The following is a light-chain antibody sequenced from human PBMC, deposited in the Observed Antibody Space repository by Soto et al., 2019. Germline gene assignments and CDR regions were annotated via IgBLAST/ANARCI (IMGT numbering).Light chain of an antibody. CDR1: QTVFSN. CDR3: QQYNNWSRP. CDR2: GAS. V-gene: IGKV3-15*01. Sequence: IGFKQSPCTLSLSPGERATLSCRATQTVFSNYIGWYQQKPGQAPRLLIYGASTRATGIPARFSGSGSGTEFTPTTISRQSDDFAVYYCQQYNNWSRPFGQGTKVDIK. J-gene: IGKJ1*01.